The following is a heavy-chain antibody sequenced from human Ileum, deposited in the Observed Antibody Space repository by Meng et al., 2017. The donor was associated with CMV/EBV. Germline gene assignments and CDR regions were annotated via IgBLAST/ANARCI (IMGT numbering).Heavy chain of an antibody. V-gene: IGHV3-74*01. CDR2: INNDGSST. D-gene: IGHD4-11*01. CDR1: GLTFSRHW. CDR3: AREANPESTEDY. Sequence: GGSLRLSCAASGLTFSRHWMHWVRQAPGQGLLLVSRINNDGSSTSYADSVKGRFTISRDNAKNMVYLQMNSLRGEDTAVYYCAREANPESTEDYWGQGTPVTVSS. J-gene: IGHJ4*02.